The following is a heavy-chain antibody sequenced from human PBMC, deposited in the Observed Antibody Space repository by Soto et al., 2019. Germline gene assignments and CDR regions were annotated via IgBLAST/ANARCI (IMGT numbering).Heavy chain of an antibody. CDR2: IIPILGIA. Sequence: QVQLVQSGAEVKKPGSSVKVSCKASGGTFSSYTISWVRQAPGQGLEWMGRIIPILGIANYAQKFQGRVXXXXXXXXXXXXXXXXXXXXXXXXXXYCARYKXYGDYATNAFDIWGQGTMVTVSS. J-gene: IGHJ3*02. D-gene: IGHD4-17*01. V-gene: IGHV1-69*02. CDR1: GGTFSSYT. CDR3: ARYKXYGDYATNAFDI.